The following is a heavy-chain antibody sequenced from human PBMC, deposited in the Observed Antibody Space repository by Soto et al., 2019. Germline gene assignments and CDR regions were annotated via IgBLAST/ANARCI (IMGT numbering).Heavy chain of an antibody. CDR1: GFIFSEYQ. CDR3: VRSPVLMYYPMDA. Sequence: PGGSLRLSCAASGFIFSEYQFNWVRQAPGKGLEWVSYIGRGGDTIYDAHSVKGRFTISRDDDKNTLYLEMNSLRVEDTAIYYCVRSPVLMYYPMDAWGQGTTVTV. J-gene: IGHJ6*02. CDR2: IGRGGDTI. V-gene: IGHV3-48*03. D-gene: IGHD3-10*01.